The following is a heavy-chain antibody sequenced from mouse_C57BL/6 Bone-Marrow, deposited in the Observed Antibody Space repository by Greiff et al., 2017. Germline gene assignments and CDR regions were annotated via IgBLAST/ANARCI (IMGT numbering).Heavy chain of an antibody. V-gene: IGHV1-81*01. Sequence: VQLQQSGAELARPGASVKLSCKASGYTFTSYGLSWVKQRTGQGLEWIGEIYPRSGNTYYNEKFKGKATLTADKSSSTAYMELLSLTSEDSAVYFCARGDYYGSSYYAMDYWGQGTSATVSS. CDR3: ARGDYYGSSYYAMDY. CDR1: GYTFTSYG. D-gene: IGHD1-1*01. J-gene: IGHJ4*01. CDR2: IYPRSGNT.